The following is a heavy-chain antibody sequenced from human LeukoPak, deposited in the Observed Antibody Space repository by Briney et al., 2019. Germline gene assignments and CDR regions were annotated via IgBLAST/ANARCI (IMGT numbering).Heavy chain of an antibody. CDR1: GYSFTSYW. V-gene: IGHV5-51*01. CDR3: ARPAYSDILTGPDAFDI. J-gene: IGHJ3*02. CDR2: IYPGDSDT. D-gene: IGHD3-9*01. Sequence: GESLKISCKGSGYSFTSYWIGWVRQMPGKGLEWMGIIYPGDSDTRYSPSFQGQVTISADKSISTAYLQWSSLTASDTAMYYCARPAYSDILTGPDAFDIWGQGTMVTVSS.